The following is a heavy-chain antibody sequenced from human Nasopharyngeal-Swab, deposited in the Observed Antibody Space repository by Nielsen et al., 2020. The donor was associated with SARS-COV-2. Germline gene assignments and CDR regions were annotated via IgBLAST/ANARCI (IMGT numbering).Heavy chain of an antibody. V-gene: IGHV3-49*01. Sequence: GESLKLSCTTSGFTFGDYGMSWFRQAPGKGLEWLGFIRSQIYGGAPEYAASVKGRFTISRDGAEGIAYLQMNSLQIEDTAVYYCARSVGSYYGQGAFDIWGQGTKVTVS. J-gene: IGHJ3*02. CDR3: ARSVGSYYGQGAFDI. CDR1: GFTFGDYG. CDR2: IRSQIYGGAP. D-gene: IGHD1-26*01.